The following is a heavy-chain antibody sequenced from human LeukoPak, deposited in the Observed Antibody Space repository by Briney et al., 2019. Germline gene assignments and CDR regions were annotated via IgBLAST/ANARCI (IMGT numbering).Heavy chain of an antibody. J-gene: IGHJ3*02. V-gene: IGHV3-23*01. Sequence: GGSLRLSCAASGFTFSSYAMSWVRQAPGKGLKWVSAISGSGGSTYYADSVKGRFTISRDNSKNTLYLQMNSLRAEDTAVYYCAKDGGTLWFGELGNDAFDIWGQGTMVTVSS. CDR3: AKDGGTLWFGELGNDAFDI. CDR1: GFTFSSYA. CDR2: ISGSGGST. D-gene: IGHD3-10*01.